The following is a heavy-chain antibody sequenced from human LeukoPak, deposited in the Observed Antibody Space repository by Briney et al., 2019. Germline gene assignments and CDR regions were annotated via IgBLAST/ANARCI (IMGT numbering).Heavy chain of an antibody. Sequence: PSETLSLTCTVSGGSISSYYWSWIPQPPGKGLEWIGYIYYSGSTNYNPSLKSRVTISVDTSKNQCSLKLSSVTAADTAVYYCARSITIFGVVTQTRFFDYWGQGTLVTVSS. CDR3: ARSITIFGVVTQTRFFDY. D-gene: IGHD3-3*01. CDR2: IYYSGST. CDR1: GGSISSYY. V-gene: IGHV4-59*01. J-gene: IGHJ4*02.